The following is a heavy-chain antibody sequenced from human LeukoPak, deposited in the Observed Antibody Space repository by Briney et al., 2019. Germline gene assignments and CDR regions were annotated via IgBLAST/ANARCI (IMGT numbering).Heavy chain of an antibody. CDR1: GYTFTGYY. CDR2: INPNSGGT. D-gene: IGHD3-22*01. Sequence: ASVKVSCKASGYTFTGYYMHWVRQAPGQGLEWMGWINPNSGGTNYAQKFQGWVTMTRDTSISTAYMELSRLRSDDTAVYYCARGRRNYYDSSGRDAFDIWGQGTMVTVSS. V-gene: IGHV1-2*04. J-gene: IGHJ3*02. CDR3: ARGRRNYYDSSGRDAFDI.